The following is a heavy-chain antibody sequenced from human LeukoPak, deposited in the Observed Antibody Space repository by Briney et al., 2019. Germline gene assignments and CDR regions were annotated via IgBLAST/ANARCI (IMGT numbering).Heavy chain of an antibody. J-gene: IGHJ4*02. V-gene: IGHV3-15*01. CDR1: GFTFNKAR. CDR3: TTAQSFNSSGSLAY. D-gene: IGHD3-22*01. Sequence: GGSLRLSCAASGFTFNKARMDWVRQAPGKGLEWVGRFTSKTDGGTTDYAAPVRGRFTISRDDSKDTLYLQMNSLKTEDTAVYYCTTAQSFNSSGSLAYWGQGTLVTVSS. CDR2: FTSKTDGGTT.